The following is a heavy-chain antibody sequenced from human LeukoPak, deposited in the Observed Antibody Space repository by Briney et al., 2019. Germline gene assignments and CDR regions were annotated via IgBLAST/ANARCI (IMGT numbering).Heavy chain of an antibody. D-gene: IGHD5-12*01. CDR2: IYYSGST. CDR1: GGSISSYY. CDR3: ARGYSGYDWIDY. Sequence: SETLSLTCTVSGGSISSYYRSWIRQPPGKGLEWIGYIYYSGSTNYNPSLKSRVTISVDTSKNQFSLKLSSVTAADTAVYYCARGYSGYDWIDYWGQGTLVTVSS. J-gene: IGHJ4*02. V-gene: IGHV4-59*01.